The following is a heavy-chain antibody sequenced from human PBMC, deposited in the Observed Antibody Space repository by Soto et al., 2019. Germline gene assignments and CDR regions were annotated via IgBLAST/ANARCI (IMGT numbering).Heavy chain of an antibody. CDR2: IIPILGIA. Sequence: SVKVSCKASGGTFSSYTISWVRQAPGQGLEWMGRIIPILGIANYAQKIQGRVTITADKSTSTAYMEMSSLRYEDTAVYYCASSHIAADPYGMDVWCQGTTVTDSS. CDR1: GGTFSSYT. CDR3: ASSHIAADPYGMDV. V-gene: IGHV1-69*02. J-gene: IGHJ6*02. D-gene: IGHD6-13*01.